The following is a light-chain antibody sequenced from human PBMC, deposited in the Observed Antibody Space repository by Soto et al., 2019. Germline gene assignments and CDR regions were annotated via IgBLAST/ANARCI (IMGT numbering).Light chain of an antibody. J-gene: IGKJ3*01. CDR1: QSVSSSN. CDR3: QHYGSSQFT. Sequence: EIVLTQSPGTLSLSPGEGATLSCRASQSVSSSNLAWYQQKPGQAPRLLIYGASSRATGIPDRFSGSGSGTDFTLTISRLEPEDFAVYFCQHYGSSQFTFGPGTKVDIK. CDR2: GAS. V-gene: IGKV3-20*01.